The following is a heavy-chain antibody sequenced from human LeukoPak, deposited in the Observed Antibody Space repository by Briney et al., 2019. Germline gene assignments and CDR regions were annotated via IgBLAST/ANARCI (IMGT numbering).Heavy chain of an antibody. CDR2: IYHSEST. CDR1: GGSGGSISSSNY. J-gene: IGHJ4*02. Sequence: SETLSLTCAVSGGSGGSISSSNYWSWVRQPPGKGLEWIGEIYHSESTNYNPSLKSRVTISVDKSKNQFSLKLNSVTAADTAVYYCASRITGTYFDYWGQGTLVTVSS. CDR3: ASRITGTYFDY. D-gene: IGHD1-20*01. V-gene: IGHV4-4*02.